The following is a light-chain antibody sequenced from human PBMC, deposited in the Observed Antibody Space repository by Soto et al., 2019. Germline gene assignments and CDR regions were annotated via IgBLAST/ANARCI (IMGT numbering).Light chain of an antibody. V-gene: IGKV3-15*01. Sequence: EIVMTQSPATLSVSPRERATLSCRASQSVSSNLAWYQQKPGQAPRLLFYGASTRATGVPARFSGSGSGTEFTLTISSLQSEDYAVYYCLQYNNWPTFGQGTKVDI. CDR1: QSVSSN. CDR2: GAS. CDR3: LQYNNWPT. J-gene: IGKJ1*01.